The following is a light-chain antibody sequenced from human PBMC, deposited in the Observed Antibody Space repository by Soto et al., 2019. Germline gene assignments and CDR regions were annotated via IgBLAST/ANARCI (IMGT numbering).Light chain of an antibody. CDR2: RNN. CDR3: PAWNYRLSPNYV. Sequence: QAALAQPPSGSGAPGQRVTISCSGSNSNIGSNYVYWYQQLPGTAPKLLIYRNNQRPSGVPDRFSGSKSGTSASLAISGLRSEDEADYFRPAWNYRLSPNYVFGTGSKVTV. CDR1: NSNIGSNY. J-gene: IGLJ1*01. V-gene: IGLV1-47*01.